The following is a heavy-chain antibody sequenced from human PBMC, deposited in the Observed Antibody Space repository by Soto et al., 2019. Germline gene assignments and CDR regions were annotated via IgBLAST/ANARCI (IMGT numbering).Heavy chain of an antibody. V-gene: IGHV3-30*18. CDR3: AKDLGIASPLSYYYGMDV. D-gene: IGHD6-13*01. J-gene: IGHJ6*02. CDR1: GFTFSSYG. Sequence: GGSLRLSCAASGFTFSSYGIHWVRQAPGKGLEWVAVISYDGSNKYYADSVKGRFTISRDNSKNTLYLQMNSLRAEDTAVYYCAKDLGIASPLSYYYGMDVWGQGTTVTVSS. CDR2: ISYDGSNK.